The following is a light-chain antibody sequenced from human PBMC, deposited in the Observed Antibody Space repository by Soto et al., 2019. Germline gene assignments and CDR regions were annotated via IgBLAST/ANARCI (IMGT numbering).Light chain of an antibody. CDR3: QQYDSSPRT. V-gene: IGKV3-20*01. CDR2: AIS. CDR1: HTISSSY. J-gene: IGKJ1*01. Sequence: ENVLTQSPGTLSLSPGQRATLSCRASHTISSSYLAWYQQKPGQAPRLLIYAISDRATGVPDRFRGSGSGTDFTLTITRMEPEAFAVYFCQQYDSSPRTFGQGTKVDIK.